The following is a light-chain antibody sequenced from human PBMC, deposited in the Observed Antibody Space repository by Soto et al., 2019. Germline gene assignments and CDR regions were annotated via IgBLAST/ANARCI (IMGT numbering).Light chain of an antibody. CDR2: EDN. Sequence: NFMLTQPHSVSECPGKTVTISCTRRSGSIGSTYVQWYQQRPGSVPTTVIYEDNQRPSGVPDRFSGSIDSSSNSAFLTISGLETEDEADYYCQAFDSSNMAFGGGTKLTVL. V-gene: IGLV6-57*04. CDR1: SGSIGSTY. J-gene: IGLJ2*01. CDR3: QAFDSSNMA.